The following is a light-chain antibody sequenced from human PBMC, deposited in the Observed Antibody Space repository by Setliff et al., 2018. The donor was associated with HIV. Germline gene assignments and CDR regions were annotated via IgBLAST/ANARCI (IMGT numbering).Light chain of an antibody. CDR2: DVR. Sequence: QSALAQPASVSGSPGQSITISCTGSSSDVGGYNYVSWFQQHPGKAPKLMISDVRHRPSGVSNRFSGSKSGNTASLTISGLQTDDEADYFCSSYTSSSIVVFGGGTKVTVL. CDR3: SSYTSSSIVV. CDR1: SSDVGGYNY. V-gene: IGLV2-14*03. J-gene: IGLJ2*01.